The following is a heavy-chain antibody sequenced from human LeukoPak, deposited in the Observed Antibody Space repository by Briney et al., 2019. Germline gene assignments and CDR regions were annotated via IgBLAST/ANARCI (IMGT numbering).Heavy chain of an antibody. CDR1: GFTFSSSA. CDR2: ISGSDDST. V-gene: IGHV3-23*01. J-gene: IGHJ6*02. Sequence: SGGSLRLSCAASGFTFSSSAMSWVRQSPGKGLEWVSVISGSDDSTFYADSVKGRFTIPRDNSKNTLYLQMNSLRAEDTAVYYCAKVVGASRYGAMDVWGQGTTVTVSS. CDR3: AKVVGASRYGAMDV. D-gene: IGHD2-2*01.